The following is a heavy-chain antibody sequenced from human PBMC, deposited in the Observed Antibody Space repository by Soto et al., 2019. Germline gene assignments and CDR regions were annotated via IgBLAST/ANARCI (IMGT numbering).Heavy chain of an antibody. J-gene: IGHJ4*02. Sequence: GGSLRLSCAASGFTFSSYAMHWVRQAPGKGLEWVAVLLYDGTTKYYADSVTGRFSVSRDNSKDTLYMEMSSLRDDDTAVYYCAREDSSGWRFFDYWAPGTQVTVSS. CDR2: LLYDGTTK. V-gene: IGHV3-30-3*01. CDR1: GFTFSSYA. CDR3: AREDSSGWRFFDY. D-gene: IGHD6-19*01.